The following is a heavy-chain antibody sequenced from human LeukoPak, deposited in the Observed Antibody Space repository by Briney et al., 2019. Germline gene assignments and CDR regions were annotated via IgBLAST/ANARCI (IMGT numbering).Heavy chain of an antibody. V-gene: IGHV4-38-2*02. CDR2: VYHSGTT. D-gene: IGHD5/OR15-5a*01. J-gene: IGHJ4*02. CDR1: GYSISSGYF. CDR3: ARIVSETFDS. Sequence: SETLSLTCTVSGYSISSGYFWGWVRQPPGKGLEWIGSVYHSGTTYYSSSLKSRVTISVDTSKNQYSLEVSSVTAADTAVYYCARIVSETFDSWGQGTLVTVS.